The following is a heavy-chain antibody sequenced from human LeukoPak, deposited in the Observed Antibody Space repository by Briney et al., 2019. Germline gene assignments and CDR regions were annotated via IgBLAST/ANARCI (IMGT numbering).Heavy chain of an antibody. CDR2: INWSGGST. D-gene: IGHD4-17*01. J-gene: IGHJ4*02. CDR3: AKDLNYGDLLDY. V-gene: IGHV3-20*04. Sequence: GRSLRLSCAASGFTFDEYGMSWVRQAPGKGLEWVSGINWSGGSTGYADSVKGRFTISRDNSKNTLYLQMNTLRAEDTALYYCAKDLNYGDLLDYWGQGTLVTVSS. CDR1: GFTFDEYG.